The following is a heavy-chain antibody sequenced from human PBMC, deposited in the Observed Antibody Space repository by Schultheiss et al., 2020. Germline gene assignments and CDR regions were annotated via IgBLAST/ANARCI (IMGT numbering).Heavy chain of an antibody. V-gene: IGHV4-34*01. D-gene: IGHD3-10*01. J-gene: IGHJ4*02. Sequence: SETLSLTCAVYGGSFSGYYWSWIRQPPGKGLEWIGEINHSGSTNYNPSLKSRVTISVDTSKNQFSLKLSSVTAADTAVYYCARTYYYGSGSYYNGGYYFDYWGQGTLVTVSS. CDR3: ARTYYYGSGSYYNGGYYFDY. CDR1: GGSFSGYY. CDR2: INHSGST.